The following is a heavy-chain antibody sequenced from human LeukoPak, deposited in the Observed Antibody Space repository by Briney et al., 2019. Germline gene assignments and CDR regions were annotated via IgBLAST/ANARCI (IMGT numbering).Heavy chain of an antibody. CDR2: IYSSGST. D-gene: IGHD3-22*01. CDR3: ARPYYYDSRIDP. CDR1: GVSISSGDYY. V-gene: IGHV4-30-4*01. Sequence: SETLSLTCTVSGVSISSGDYYWSWIRRPPGKGLEWIGYIYSSGSTYYNPSLKSRATVSLDTSKNQLSLKLSSVTAADTAVYYCARPYYYDSRIDPWGQGTLVTVSS. J-gene: IGHJ5*02.